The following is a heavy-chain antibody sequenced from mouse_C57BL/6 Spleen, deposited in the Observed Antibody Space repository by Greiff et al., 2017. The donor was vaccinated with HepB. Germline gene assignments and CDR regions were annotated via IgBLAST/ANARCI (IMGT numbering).Heavy chain of an antibody. Sequence: QVQLQQPGAELVKPGASVKVSCKASGYTFTSYWMHWVKQRPGQGLEWIGRIHPADSDTNYNQKFKGKATLTVDKSSSTAYMQLSSLTSEDSAVYYCASLITTVDAMDYWGQGTSVTVSS. CDR1: GYTFTSYW. CDR3: ASLITTVDAMDY. CDR2: IHPADSDT. V-gene: IGHV1-74*01. J-gene: IGHJ4*01. D-gene: IGHD1-1*01.